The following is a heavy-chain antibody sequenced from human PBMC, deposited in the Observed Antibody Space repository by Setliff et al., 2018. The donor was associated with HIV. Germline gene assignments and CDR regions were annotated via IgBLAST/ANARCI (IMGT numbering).Heavy chain of an antibody. J-gene: IGHJ6*02. CDR1: GGSIRSDSYY. D-gene: IGHD6-19*01. V-gene: IGHV4-61*02. CDR3: AREEKLSAVAGTMYYYYAMDV. Sequence: PSETLSLTCTVSGGSIRSDSYYWTWIRQPAGGGLEWIGRIYSSGNTNYNPSLESRVTISVDTSKNQFSLKLSSVTAADTAVYYCAREEKLSAVAGTMYYYYAMDVWGQGTTVTVSS. CDR2: IYSSGNT.